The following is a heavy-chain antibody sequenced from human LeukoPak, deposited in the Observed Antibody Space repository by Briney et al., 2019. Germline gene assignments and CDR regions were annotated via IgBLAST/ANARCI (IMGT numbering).Heavy chain of an antibody. CDR3: AKRGYCSVASCSQTPYYFDY. CDR2: LSGSGDRS. CDR1: GFTFSNYA. Sequence: PGGSLRLSRAASGFTFSNYAMSWVRQAPGKGLEWVSALSGSGDRSYYADSVKGRFSISRDNSRNTLYLQMNNLRAEDTAVYYCAKRGYCSVASCSQTPYYFDYWGQGTLVTVSS. D-gene: IGHD2-15*01. J-gene: IGHJ4*02. V-gene: IGHV3-23*01.